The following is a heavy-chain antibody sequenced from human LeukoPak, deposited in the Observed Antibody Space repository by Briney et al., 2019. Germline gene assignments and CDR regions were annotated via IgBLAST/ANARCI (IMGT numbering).Heavy chain of an antibody. CDR2: ISNDASDK. V-gene: IGHV3-30*18. D-gene: IGHD1-26*01. CDR3: AKGTKIVGTTTVGY. CDR1: GFAFSNYG. J-gene: IGHJ4*02. Sequence: GGSLRLSCAASGFAFSNYGIYWVRQAPGKGLEWVAVISNDASDKHYADSVKGRFTISRDNSKNTLYLQMNSLRAEDTAVYYCAKGTKIVGTTTVGYWGQGTLVTVSS.